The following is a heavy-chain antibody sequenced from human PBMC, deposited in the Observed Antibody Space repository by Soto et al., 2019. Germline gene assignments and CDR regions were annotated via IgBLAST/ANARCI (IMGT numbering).Heavy chain of an antibody. D-gene: IGHD6-13*01. Sequence: QVQLVHSGAEVKKPGASVKVSCKASGYTFTSYGISWVRQAPGQGPEWRGWISAYNVNTNYAQKLQGRVTMTTDTSTSTAYMELRSLRSDDTAVYYFARIIAAAVDFDYWGQGTLVTVSS. V-gene: IGHV1-18*01. J-gene: IGHJ4*02. CDR2: ISAYNVNT. CDR3: ARIIAAAVDFDY. CDR1: GYTFTSYG.